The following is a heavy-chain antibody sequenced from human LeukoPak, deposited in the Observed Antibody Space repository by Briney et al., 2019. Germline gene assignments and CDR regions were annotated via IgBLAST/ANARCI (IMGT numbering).Heavy chain of an antibody. CDR1: GFSFSGNA. CDR2: IGSSISYI. V-gene: IGHV3-21*01. J-gene: IGHJ6*02. CDR3: AREGYYSGMDV. Sequence: PGGSLRLSCSASGFSFSGNAMHWVSQAPGKGLEWVSFIGSSISYISYADSVKGRFTISRDNAKNSLYLQMNSLRAEDTAVYYCAREGYYSGMDVWGQGTTVTVSS.